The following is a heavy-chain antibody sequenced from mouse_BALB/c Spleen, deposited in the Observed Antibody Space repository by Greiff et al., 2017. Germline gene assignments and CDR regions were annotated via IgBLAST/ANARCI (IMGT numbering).Heavy chain of an antibody. CDR2: INPSNGRT. CDR3: ARWKWYFDV. Sequence: VQLQQPGAELVKPGASVKLSCKASGYTFTSYWMHWVKQRPGQGLEWIGEINPSNGRTNYNEKFKSKATLTVDKSSSTAYMQLSSLTSEDSAVYYCARWKWYFDVWGAGTTVTVSS. CDR1: GYTFTSYW. V-gene: IGHV1S81*02. J-gene: IGHJ1*01.